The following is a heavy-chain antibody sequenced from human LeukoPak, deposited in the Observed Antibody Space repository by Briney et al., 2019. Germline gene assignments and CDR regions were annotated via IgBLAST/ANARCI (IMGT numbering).Heavy chain of an antibody. CDR2: ISSSSNSI. Sequence: GGSLRLSCAASGFTFSIYTINWVRQAPGKGLEWVSSISSSSNSIYYADSVKGRFTISRDNAKNSLYLQMNSLRAEDTAVYYCARGPGYSSGWYPYWGQGTLVTVSS. D-gene: IGHD6-19*01. CDR1: GFTFSIYT. J-gene: IGHJ4*02. V-gene: IGHV3-21*01. CDR3: ARGPGYSSGWYPY.